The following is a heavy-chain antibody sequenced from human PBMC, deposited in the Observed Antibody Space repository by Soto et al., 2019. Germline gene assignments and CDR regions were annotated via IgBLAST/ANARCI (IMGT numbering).Heavy chain of an antibody. D-gene: IGHD1-7*01. J-gene: IGHJ5*02. CDR1: GGAIGGYR. V-gene: IGHV4-4*07. CDR2: LNTYGNT. Sequence: PSETLSLTCSLSGGAIGGYRWSWIRQPAGKGLEWIGRLNTYGNTHYNPSLKSRVTVSVDTSRNQFFLTLRSVTAADSAVYHCGRESGETWDYEASWGQGTPVTVSS. CDR3: GRESGETWDYEAS.